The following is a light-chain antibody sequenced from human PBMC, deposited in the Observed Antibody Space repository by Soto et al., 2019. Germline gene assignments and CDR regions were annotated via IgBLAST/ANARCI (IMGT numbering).Light chain of an antibody. CDR2: AAS. CDR1: QGISSY. CDR3: QQYYSYPPVT. V-gene: IGKV1-8*01. Sequence: AIRMTHSPSSLSASTGDRVTITCRASQGISSYLAWYQQKPGKAPKLLIYAASTLQSGVPSRFSGSGSGTDFTLTISCLQSEDFATYYCQQYYSYPPVTFGQGTKV. J-gene: IGKJ1*01.